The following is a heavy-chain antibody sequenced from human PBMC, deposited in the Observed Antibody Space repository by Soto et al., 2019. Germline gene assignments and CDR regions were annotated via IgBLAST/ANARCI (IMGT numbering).Heavy chain of an antibody. D-gene: IGHD3-22*01. CDR2: ISSSSSYI. J-gene: IGHJ4*02. V-gene: IGHV3-21*01. CDR3: ARDPPYYYDSSGYYPDY. Sequence: GGSLRLSCAASGFTFSSYSMNWVRQAPGKGLEWVSSISSSSSYIYYADSVKGRFTTSRDNAKNSLYLQMNSLRAEDTAVYYCARDPPYYYDSSGYYPDYWGQGTLVTVSS. CDR1: GFTFSSYS.